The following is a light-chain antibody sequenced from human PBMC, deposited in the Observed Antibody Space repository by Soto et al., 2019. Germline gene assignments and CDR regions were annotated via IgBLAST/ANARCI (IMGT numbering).Light chain of an antibody. CDR1: SSDVGGYNY. CDR2: DVS. Sequence: QSVLTQPASVSGSPGQSITISCTGTSSDVGGYNYVSWYQQHPGKAPKLTIYDVSNRPSGVSNRFSGSKSGNTASLTISGLQAEDEADYYCSSYTSSSTYVFGTGTEVTVL. J-gene: IGLJ1*01. V-gene: IGLV2-14*01. CDR3: SSYTSSSTYV.